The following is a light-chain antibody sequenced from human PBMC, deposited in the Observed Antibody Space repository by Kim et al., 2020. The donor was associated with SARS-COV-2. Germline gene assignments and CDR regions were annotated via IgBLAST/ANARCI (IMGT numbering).Light chain of an antibody. CDR1: QSISSL. Sequence: DIQMTQSPSTLSASVGDRVTITCRASQSISSLLAWYQQKPGKAPKLLIYDASSLESGVPSRFSGSGSGTEFTLTISSLQPDDFATYYCQQYNSYRGTFGQGTKVDIK. J-gene: IGKJ1*01. CDR3: QQYNSYRGT. V-gene: IGKV1-5*01. CDR2: DAS.